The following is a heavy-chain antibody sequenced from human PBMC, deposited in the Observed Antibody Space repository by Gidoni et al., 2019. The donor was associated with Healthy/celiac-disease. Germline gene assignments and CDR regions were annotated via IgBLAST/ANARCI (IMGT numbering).Heavy chain of an antibody. V-gene: IGHV3-23*01. Sequence: EVQLLESGGGLVQPGGSLRLSCAASGFTFSSYAMSWVRQAPGKGLEWVSAISGSGGSTYYADSVKGRFTISRDNSKNTLYLQMNSLRAEDTAVYYCAKDFLGITMIVVVIPTFDYWGQGTLVTVSS. CDR1: GFTFSSYA. CDR3: AKDFLGITMIVVVIPTFDY. D-gene: IGHD3-22*01. J-gene: IGHJ4*02. CDR2: ISGSGGST.